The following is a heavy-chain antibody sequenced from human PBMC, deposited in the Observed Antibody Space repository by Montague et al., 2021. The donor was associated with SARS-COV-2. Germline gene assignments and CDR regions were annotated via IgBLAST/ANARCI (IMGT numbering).Heavy chain of an antibody. D-gene: IGHD6-19*01. Sequence: SETLSLTCTVAGGSISSYYWSWIRQPSGKGLEWIGYIYYSGSTNXXPSLKGRVTISVDTSKNQFSLKLSSVTAADTAGYYCARGSGWMGNAFDIWGQGTMVTVSS. CDR1: GGSISSYY. CDR3: ARGSGWMGNAFDI. CDR2: IYYSGST. V-gene: IGHV4-59*01. J-gene: IGHJ3*02.